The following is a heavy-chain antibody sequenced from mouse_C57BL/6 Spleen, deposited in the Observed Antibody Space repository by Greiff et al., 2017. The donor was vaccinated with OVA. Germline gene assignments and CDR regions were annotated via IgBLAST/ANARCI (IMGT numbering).Heavy chain of an antibody. D-gene: IGHD2-14*01. CDR3: AREMGVRRVFAH. Sequence: QVQLQQPGAELVKPGASVKLSCKASGYTFTSYWMHWVKQRPGQGLEWIGMIHPNSGSTNYNEKFKSKATLTVDKSSSTAYMQLSSLTSEDSAVYYCAREMGVRRVFAHWGQGTLVTVSA. CDR1: GYTFTSYW. CDR2: IHPNSGST. V-gene: IGHV1-64*01. J-gene: IGHJ3*01.